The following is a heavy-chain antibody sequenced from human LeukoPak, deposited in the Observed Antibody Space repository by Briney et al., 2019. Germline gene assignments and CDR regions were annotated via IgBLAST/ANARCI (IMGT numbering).Heavy chain of an antibody. D-gene: IGHD4-23*01. CDR1: GGSFSGYY. Sequence: PSETLSLTCAVYGGSFSGYYWSWIRQPPGKGLEWIGEINHSGSTNYNPSLKSRVTISVDTSKNQFSLKLSSVTAADTAVYYCARYFSGGWNYWGQGTLVTVSS. J-gene: IGHJ4*02. V-gene: IGHV4-34*01. CDR3: ARYFSGGWNY. CDR2: INHSGST.